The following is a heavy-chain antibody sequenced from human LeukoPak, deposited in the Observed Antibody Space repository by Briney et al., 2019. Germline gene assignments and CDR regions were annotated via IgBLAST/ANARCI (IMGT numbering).Heavy chain of an antibody. J-gene: IGHJ4*02. CDR3: ARDPHCSSTSCYVRGFDY. CDR1: GGSFSGYY. Sequence: SETLSLTCAVYGGSFSGYYWSWIRQPPGKGLEWIGEINHSGSTNYTPSLKSRVTISVDTSKNQFSLKLSSVTAADTAVYYCARDPHCSSTSCYVRGFDYWGQGTLVTVSS. CDR2: INHSGST. D-gene: IGHD2-2*01. V-gene: IGHV4-34*01.